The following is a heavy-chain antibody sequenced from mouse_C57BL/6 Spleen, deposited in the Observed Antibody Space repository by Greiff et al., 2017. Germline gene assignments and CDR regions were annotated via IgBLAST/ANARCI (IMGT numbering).Heavy chain of an antibody. CDR1: GYAFSSYW. D-gene: IGHD2-4*01. V-gene: IGHV1-80*01. CDR2: IYPGDGDT. J-gene: IGHJ3*01. Sequence: QVQLQQSGAELVKPGASVKISCKASGYAFSSYWMNWVKQRPGKGLEWIGQIYPGDGDTNYNGKFKGKATLTADKSSSTAYMQLSSLTSEDSAVYFYARRVYYDYDDAFAYWGQGTLVTVSA. CDR3: ARRVYYDYDDAFAY.